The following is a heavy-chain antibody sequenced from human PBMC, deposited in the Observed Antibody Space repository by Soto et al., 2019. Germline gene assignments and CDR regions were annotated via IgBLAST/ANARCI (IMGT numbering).Heavy chain of an antibody. CDR3: AREKGKAVTGTYYYYGMDV. D-gene: IGHD6-19*01. Sequence: QVQLVQSGAEVKRPGASLKVTCKASGYTFTSYGINWVRQAPGQGLEWMGWISPYTGNTNYAQEIQGRVTMTADTSTSTAYMELRRLRSDATAVYYCAREKGKAVTGTYYYYGMDVWGQGTTVTVSS. CDR2: ISPYTGNT. J-gene: IGHJ6*02. CDR1: GYTFTSYG. V-gene: IGHV1-18*04.